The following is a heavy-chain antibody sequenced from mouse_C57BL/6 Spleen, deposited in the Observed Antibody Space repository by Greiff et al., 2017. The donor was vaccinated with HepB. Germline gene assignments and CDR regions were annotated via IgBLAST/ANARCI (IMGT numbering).Heavy chain of an antibody. CDR1: GYTFTSYW. D-gene: IGHD1-1*01. Sequence: QVQLQQPGAELVRPGSSVKLSCKASGYTFTSYWMHWVKQRPIQGLEWIGNIDPSDSETHYNQKFKDKATLTVDKSSSTAYMQLSSLTSEDSAVYYCARESTTGYAMDYWGQGTSVTVSS. V-gene: IGHV1-52*01. CDR3: ARESTTGYAMDY. CDR2: IDPSDSET. J-gene: IGHJ4*01.